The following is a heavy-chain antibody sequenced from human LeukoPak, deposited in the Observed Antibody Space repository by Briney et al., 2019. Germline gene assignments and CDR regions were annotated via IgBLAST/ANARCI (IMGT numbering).Heavy chain of an antibody. CDR3: ARSREPIAAAERGAFDI. Sequence: PGESLKISCKGSGYSFTSYWIGWVRQMPGKGLEWMGIIYPGDSDTRYSPSFQGQVTISADKSISTAYLQWSSLKASDTAMYYCARSREPIAAAERGAFDIWGQGTMVTVSS. CDR2: IYPGDSDT. V-gene: IGHV5-51*01. D-gene: IGHD6-13*01. CDR1: GYSFTSYW. J-gene: IGHJ3*02.